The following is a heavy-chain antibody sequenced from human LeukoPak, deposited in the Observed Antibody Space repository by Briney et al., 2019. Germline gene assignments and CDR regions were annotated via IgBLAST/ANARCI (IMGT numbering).Heavy chain of an antibody. CDR1: GYSISSGYY. Sequence: SSETLSLTCTVSGYSISSGYYWGWIRQPPGKGLEWIGSIYHSGRIFYNPSLKSRVTISVDTSKNQFSLKLSSVTAADTAVYYCARARSGIAGFDPWGQGTLVTVSS. V-gene: IGHV4-38-2*02. D-gene: IGHD6-13*01. J-gene: IGHJ5*02. CDR3: ARARSGIAGFDP. CDR2: IYHSGRI.